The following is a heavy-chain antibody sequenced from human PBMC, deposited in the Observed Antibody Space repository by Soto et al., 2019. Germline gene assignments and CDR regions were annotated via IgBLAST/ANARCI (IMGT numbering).Heavy chain of an antibody. CDR2: IYYSGST. D-gene: IGHD3-22*01. V-gene: IGHV4-39*01. CDR3: ARVPSGYLGWFDP. CDR1: GGSISSSSYY. Sequence: SETLSLTCTVSGGSISSSSYYWGWIRQPPGKGLEWIGSIYYSGSTYYNPSLKSRVTISVDTSKNQFSLKLSSVTAADTAVYYCARVPSGYLGWFDPWGQGTLVTVSS. J-gene: IGHJ5*02.